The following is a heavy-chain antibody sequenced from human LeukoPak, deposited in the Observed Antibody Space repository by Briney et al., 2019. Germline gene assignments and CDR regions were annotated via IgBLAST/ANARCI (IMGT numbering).Heavy chain of an antibody. D-gene: IGHD2-15*01. CDR3: LRYPGQGVRGYYMDV. J-gene: IGHJ6*03. CDR1: GFTFSSYS. CDR2: ISSSSSTI. Sequence: PGGSLRLSCAASGFTFSSYSMNWVRQAPGKGLEWVSYISSSSSTIYYADSVKGRFTISRDNAKNSLYLQMNSLRPEDTAVYYCLRYPGQGVRGYYMDVWGKGTTVTVSS. V-gene: IGHV3-48*04.